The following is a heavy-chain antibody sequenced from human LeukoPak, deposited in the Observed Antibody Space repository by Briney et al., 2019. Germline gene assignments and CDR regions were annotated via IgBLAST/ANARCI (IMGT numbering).Heavy chain of an antibody. CDR2: IYYSGST. V-gene: IGHV4-59*01. Sequence: SETLSLTCTVSGGSISTYYWSWIRQPPRKGLEWIGCIYYSGSTNYNPSLKSRVTISLDTSKNQFSLKLNSVTAADTAMYYCARSFSPNYYDLLDYWGQGTLVTVSS. D-gene: IGHD3-22*01. CDR3: ARSFSPNYYDLLDY. J-gene: IGHJ4*02. CDR1: GGSISTYY.